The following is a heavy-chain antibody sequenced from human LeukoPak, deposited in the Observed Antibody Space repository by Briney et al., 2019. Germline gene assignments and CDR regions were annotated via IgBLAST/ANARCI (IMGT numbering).Heavy chain of an antibody. CDR1: GGSISSGVYY. J-gene: IGHJ3*02. Sequence: SQTLSLTCTVSGGSISSGVYYWSWIRQPPGKGLEWIGYIYYSGSTYYNPSLKSRVTISVDTSKNQFSLKLSSVTAADTAVYYCARVPGVQDAFDIWGQGTMVTVSS. D-gene: IGHD3-10*01. CDR3: ARVPGVQDAFDI. CDR2: IYYSGST. V-gene: IGHV4-30-2*01.